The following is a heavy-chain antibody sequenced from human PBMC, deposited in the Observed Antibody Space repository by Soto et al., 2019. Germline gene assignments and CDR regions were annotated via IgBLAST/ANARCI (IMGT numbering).Heavy chain of an antibody. J-gene: IGHJ5*02. CDR3: ATQEVGGTYVYTFDP. CDR1: GNTFTNYD. Sequence: GASVKVSCKASGNTFTNYDINWVRQATGQGLEYLGWMNPNSGDTAYVQKFQGRVTMTWDTSITTAYMELRSLRSEDTAVYFCATQEVGGTYVYTFDPWGQGTLVTVS. CDR2: MNPNSGDT. D-gene: IGHD1-26*01. V-gene: IGHV1-8*01.